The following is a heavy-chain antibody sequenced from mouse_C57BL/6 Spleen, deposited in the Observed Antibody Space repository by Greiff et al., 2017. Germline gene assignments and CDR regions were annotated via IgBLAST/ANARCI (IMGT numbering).Heavy chain of an antibody. CDR3: ERGELLWYLHAMDY. J-gene: IGHJ4*01. Sequence: QVQLQQSGPELVKPGASVKISCKASGYAFSSSWMNWVKQRPGKGLEWIGRIYPGDGDTNYNGKFKGKATLTADKSSSTAYMQLSSLTSEDSAVYFCERGELLWYLHAMDYWGQGTSVTVSS. CDR2: IYPGDGDT. CDR1: GYAFSSSW. V-gene: IGHV1-82*01. D-gene: IGHD2-1*01.